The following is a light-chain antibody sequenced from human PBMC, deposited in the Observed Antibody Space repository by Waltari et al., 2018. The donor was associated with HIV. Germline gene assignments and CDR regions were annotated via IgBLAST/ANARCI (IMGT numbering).Light chain of an antibody. Sequence: QSALTQPASVSGSPGQSITISCTGSSNDVGGYNYVSWYQQHPGKAPRLMFYDVSTRPAGVSDRFSGSKSGDTASLTISGLQPEDEADYYCESYTSTSVWVFGGGTRLTVL. J-gene: IGLJ3*02. V-gene: IGLV2-14*03. CDR3: ESYTSTSVWV. CDR2: DVS. CDR1: SNDVGGYNY.